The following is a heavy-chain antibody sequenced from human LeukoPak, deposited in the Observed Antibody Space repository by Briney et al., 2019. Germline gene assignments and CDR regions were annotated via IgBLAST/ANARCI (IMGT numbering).Heavy chain of an antibody. Sequence: SETLSLTCAVYGGSFSGYYWSWIRQPPGKGLEWIGEINHSGSTNYNPSLKSRVTISVDTSKNQFSLKLSSVTAADTAVYYCARIGRDTAMGSDYWGQGTLVTVSS. CDR3: ARIGRDTAMGSDY. CDR1: GGSFSGYY. V-gene: IGHV4-34*01. J-gene: IGHJ4*02. CDR2: INHSGST. D-gene: IGHD5-18*01.